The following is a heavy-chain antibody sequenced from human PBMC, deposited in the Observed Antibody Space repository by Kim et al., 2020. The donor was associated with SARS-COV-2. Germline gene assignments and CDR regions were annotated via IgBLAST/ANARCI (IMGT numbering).Heavy chain of an antibody. CDR1: GFTFSSYG. CDR3: ARMWVRGIIITNYYYYGMDV. V-gene: IGHV3-33*01. J-gene: IGHJ6*02. Sequence: GGSLRLSCAASGFTFSSYGMHWVRQAPGKGLEWVAIIWYDGSNKFYADSVKGRFTISRDNSKNTLYLQMNSLGAEDTAVYFCARMWVRGIIITNYYYYGMDVWGQETTVTVSS. D-gene: IGHD3-10*01. CDR2: IWYDGSNK.